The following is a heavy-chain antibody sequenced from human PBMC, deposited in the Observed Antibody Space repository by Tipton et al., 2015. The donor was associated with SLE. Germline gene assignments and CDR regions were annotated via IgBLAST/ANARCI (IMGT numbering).Heavy chain of an antibody. D-gene: IGHD5-24*01. CDR1: GGSVRSGSYY. CDR3: ARALEMNYFDY. Sequence: TLSLTCTVSGGSVRSGSYYWSWIRQPPGKGLEWIGYVYYSGSTYYNPSLKSRVTISVDTSKNQFSLKLSSVTAADTAVYYCARALEMNYFDYWGQGTLVTVSS. J-gene: IGHJ4*02. CDR2: VYYSGST. V-gene: IGHV4-61*01.